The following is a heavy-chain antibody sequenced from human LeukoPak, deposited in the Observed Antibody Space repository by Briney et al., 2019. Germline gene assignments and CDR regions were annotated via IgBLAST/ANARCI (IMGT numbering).Heavy chain of an antibody. CDR3: ARVAGRYDSSGYYLY. Sequence: GGSLRLSCVASGFTFSSYAMHWVRQAPGKGLEYVSTISSNGGSTYYANSVKGRFTISRDNSKNTLYLQMGSLRAEDMAVYYCARVAGRYDSSGYYLYWGQGTLVTVSS. J-gene: IGHJ4*02. D-gene: IGHD3-22*01. CDR2: ISSNGGST. V-gene: IGHV3-64*01. CDR1: GFTFSSYA.